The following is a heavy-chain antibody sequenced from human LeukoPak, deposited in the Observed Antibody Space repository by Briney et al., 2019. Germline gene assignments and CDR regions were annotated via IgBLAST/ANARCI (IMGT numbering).Heavy chain of an antibody. J-gene: IGHJ3*02. D-gene: IGHD7-27*01. CDR2: IYYSGST. CDR3: ARRGWHWGGVSAFDI. CDR1: GGSISSSSYY. Sequence: PSETLSLTCTVSGGSISSSSYYWGWIRQPPGTGLEWIGSIYYSGSTYYNPSLKSRVTISVDTSKNQFSLKLSSVTAADTAVYYCARRGWHWGGVSAFDIWGQGTMVTVSS. V-gene: IGHV4-39*01.